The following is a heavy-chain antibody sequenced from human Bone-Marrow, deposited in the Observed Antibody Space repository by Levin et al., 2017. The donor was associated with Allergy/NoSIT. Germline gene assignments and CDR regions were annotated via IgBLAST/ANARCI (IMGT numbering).Heavy chain of an antibody. Sequence: SVKVSCKASGGSFSSYPVSWVRQAPGQGLEWMGRFIPILDLASYAQKFQGRVTITADKSTSTAYMQLSSLRSDDTAVYYCASGLHGYSYGSFHYWGQGTLVTVSS. D-gene: IGHD5-18*01. CDR2: FIPILDLA. CDR3: ASGLHGYSYGSFHY. V-gene: IGHV1-69*02. J-gene: IGHJ4*02. CDR1: GGSFSSYP.